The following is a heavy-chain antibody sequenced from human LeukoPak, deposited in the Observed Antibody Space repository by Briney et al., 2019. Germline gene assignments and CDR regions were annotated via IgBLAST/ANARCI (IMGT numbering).Heavy chain of an antibody. Sequence: PGGSLRLSCAVSGFTFSRYTMHWVRQAPGKGLEWVSVIYSGGSTYYADSVKGRFTISRDNSKNTLYLQMNSLRAEDTAVYYCARATYYYDTSGYYYWGQGTLVTVCS. D-gene: IGHD3-22*01. CDR2: IYSGGST. J-gene: IGHJ4*02. V-gene: IGHV3-53*01. CDR1: GFTFSRYT. CDR3: ARATYYYDTSGYYY.